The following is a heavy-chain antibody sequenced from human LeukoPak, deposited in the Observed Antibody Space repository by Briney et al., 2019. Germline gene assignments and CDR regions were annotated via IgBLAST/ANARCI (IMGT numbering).Heavy chain of an antibody. D-gene: IGHD3-22*01. CDR3: ARDLGQYYDTSDNWFAP. Sequence: GGSLRLSCAASGFTVSSNYMSWVRQAPGKGLEWVSVIFSGGSTYYADSVKGRFTISRDNSKNTLYLQMNSLRAEDTAVYYCARDLGQYYDTSDNWFAPWGQGTLVTVSS. CDR2: IFSGGST. V-gene: IGHV3-66*01. J-gene: IGHJ5*02. CDR1: GFTVSSNY.